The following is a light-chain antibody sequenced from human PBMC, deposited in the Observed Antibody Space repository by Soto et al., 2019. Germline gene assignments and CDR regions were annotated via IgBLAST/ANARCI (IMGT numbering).Light chain of an antibody. CDR3: SSYTSSFSYV. J-gene: IGLJ1*01. Sequence: QSALTQPASVXGSPGQSITISCTGTSSDVGGYNYVSWYQQHPGKAPKLMIYDVSNRPSGVSNRFSGSKSGNTASLTISGLQAEDEADYYCSSYTSSFSYVFGTGTKVTVL. CDR2: DVS. CDR1: SSDVGGYNY. V-gene: IGLV2-14*01.